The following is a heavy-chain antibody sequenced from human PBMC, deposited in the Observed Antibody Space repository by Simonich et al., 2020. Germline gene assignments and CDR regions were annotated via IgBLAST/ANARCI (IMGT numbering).Heavy chain of an antibody. Sequence: QVQLVQSGAEVKKPGASVKVSCKASGYTFTSYGISWVRQAPGQGLEWMGWGSAYNSNTNNEQKLQGRVTMTTDTSTSTAYMELRSLRSDDTAVYYCARASRGTWWYYYFDYWGQGTLVTVSS. CDR1: GYTFTSYG. CDR2: GSAYNSNT. V-gene: IGHV1-18*01. J-gene: IGHJ4*02. D-gene: IGHD2-15*01. CDR3: ARASRGTWWYYYFDY.